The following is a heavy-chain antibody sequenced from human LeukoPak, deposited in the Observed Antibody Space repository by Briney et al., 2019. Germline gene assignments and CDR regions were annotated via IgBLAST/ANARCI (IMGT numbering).Heavy chain of an antibody. J-gene: IGHJ4*02. CDR2: INSDGSST. Sequence: PGGSLRLSCAASGFTFSSYWMHWDRQAPGKGLVWVSRINSDGSSTSYADSVKGRFTISRDNAKNTLYLQMNSLRAEDTAVYYCVELTSMVEHYWGQGTLVTVSS. CDR1: GFTFSSYW. CDR3: VELTSMVEHY. D-gene: IGHD3-10*01. V-gene: IGHV3-74*01.